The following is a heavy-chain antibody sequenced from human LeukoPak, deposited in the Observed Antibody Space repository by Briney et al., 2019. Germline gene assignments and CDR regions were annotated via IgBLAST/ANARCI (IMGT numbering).Heavy chain of an antibody. D-gene: IGHD1-14*01. CDR2: ISRGSGTV. Sequence: PGGSLRLSCVASGFIFSDSYMSWIRQAPGRRLGWVSYISRGSGTVFYTDSVKGRFTVSRDIAENSLYLQMNNLRVEDTAVYFCARESGPGAFDVWGQGTGVIVSS. CDR1: GFIFSDSY. CDR3: ARESGPGAFDV. V-gene: IGHV3-11*01. J-gene: IGHJ3*01.